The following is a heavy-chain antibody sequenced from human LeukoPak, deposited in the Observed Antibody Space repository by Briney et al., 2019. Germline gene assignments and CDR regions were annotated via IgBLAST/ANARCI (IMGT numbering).Heavy chain of an antibody. CDR1: GGSINNYY. Sequence: PSETLSLTCTVSGGSINNYYWTWIRQPPGKGLEWIGYIYYTGSTNYNPSLKSRVTISVDTSKNQLSLKLSSVTAADTAVYYCARGYGSGLFFDYWGLGTLVTVSS. CDR2: IYYTGST. J-gene: IGHJ4*02. V-gene: IGHV4-59*01. CDR3: ARGYGSGLFFDY. D-gene: IGHD6-19*01.